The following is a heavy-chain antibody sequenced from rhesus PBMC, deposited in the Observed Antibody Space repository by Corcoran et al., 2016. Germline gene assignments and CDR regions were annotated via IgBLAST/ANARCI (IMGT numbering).Heavy chain of an antibody. CDR1: GLNFCNVW. Sequence: EAHLVESGGALVQAGGSLRLSCAASGLNFCNVWMNWVRQAPGMGQVWVVFIKNQAECGTAANAESVKGIFAIARDDSRNTLYLQMNSLKTEDTAFYYCTAYGSIYGSLDVWGQGVLVTVSS. V-gene: IGHV3-16*01. D-gene: IGHD4-29*01. CDR2: IKNQAECGTA. J-gene: IGHJ5-2*01. CDR3: TAYGSIYGSLDV.